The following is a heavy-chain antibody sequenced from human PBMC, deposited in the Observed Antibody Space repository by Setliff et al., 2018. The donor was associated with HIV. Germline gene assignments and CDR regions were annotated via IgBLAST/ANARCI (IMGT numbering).Heavy chain of an antibody. Sequence: SETLSLTCTVSGDSISSGSYFWTWIRQPAGKGLEWIGRIYTSGSTNYNPSLKSRVTISVDTSKNQFSLKLSSVIAADTAVYYCARIFGDQGYYYGMDVWGQGTTVTVSS. V-gene: IGHV4-61*02. CDR2: IYTSGST. CDR3: ARIFGDQGYYYGMDV. J-gene: IGHJ6*02. D-gene: IGHD3-3*01. CDR1: GDSISSGSYF.